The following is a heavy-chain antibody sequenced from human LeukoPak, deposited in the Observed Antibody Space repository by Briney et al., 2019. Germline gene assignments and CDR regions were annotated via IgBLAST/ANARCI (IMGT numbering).Heavy chain of an antibody. CDR1: GGTFSSYA. D-gene: IGHD2-15*01. Sequence: GSSVKVSCKASGGTFSSYAISWVRQAPGQGLEWMGGIIPIFGTANYAQKFQGRVTITADKSTSTAYMELSSLRSEDTAVYYCARVRCGGSCYFGYMDVWGKGTTVTISS. CDR3: ARVRCGGSCYFGYMDV. CDR2: IIPIFGTA. J-gene: IGHJ6*03. V-gene: IGHV1-69*06.